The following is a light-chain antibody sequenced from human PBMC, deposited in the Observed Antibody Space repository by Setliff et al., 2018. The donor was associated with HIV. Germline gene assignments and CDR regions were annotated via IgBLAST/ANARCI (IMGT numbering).Light chain of an antibody. CDR2: QDK. CDR3: QVWDSSSDHVV. CDR1: KLGDKY. V-gene: IGLV3-1*01. J-gene: IGLJ2*01. Sequence: SYELTQPPSVSVSPGQTASITCSGDKLGDKYACWYQQKPGQAPVLVIYQDKKRPLGIPERFSGSNSGNTATLTISRVEAGDEADYYCQVWDSSSDHVVFGGGTKVTVL.